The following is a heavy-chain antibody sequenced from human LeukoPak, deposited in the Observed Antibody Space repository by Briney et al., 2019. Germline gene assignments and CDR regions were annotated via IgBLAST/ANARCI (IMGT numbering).Heavy chain of an antibody. J-gene: IGHJ5*02. V-gene: IGHV3-21*01. CDR3: AREGTMIVVTSKNWFDP. CDR2: ISSSSSYI. CDR1: GFTFSSYS. Sequence: PGGSLRLSCAASGFTFSSYSMNWVRQAPGKGLEWVSSISSSSSYIYYADSVKGRFTISRDNAKNSLYLQMNSLRAEDTAVYYCAREGTMIVVTSKNWFDPWGQGTLVTVSS. D-gene: IGHD3-22*01.